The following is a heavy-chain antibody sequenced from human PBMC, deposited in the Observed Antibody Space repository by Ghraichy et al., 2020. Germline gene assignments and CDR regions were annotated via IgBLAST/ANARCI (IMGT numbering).Heavy chain of an antibody. CDR2: IKQDGSEK. J-gene: IGHJ4*02. V-gene: IGHV3-7*03. CDR1: GFTFSSYW. D-gene: IGHD6-19*01. CDR3: ARVSGWYGIYYFDY. Sequence: GGSLRLSCAASGFTFSSYWMSWVRQAPGKGLEWVANIKQDGSEKYYVDSVKGRFTISRDNAKNSLYLQMNSLRAEDTAVYYCARVSGWYGIYYFDYWGQGTLVTVSS.